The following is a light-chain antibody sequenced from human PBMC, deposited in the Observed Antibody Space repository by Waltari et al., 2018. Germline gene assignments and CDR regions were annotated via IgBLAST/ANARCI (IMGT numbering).Light chain of an antibody. J-gene: IGKJ1*01. CDR2: DSS. V-gene: IGKV3-11*01. CDR1: QSVSSY. CDR3: QQRRDSLWP. Sequence: EIGLTQSPATLSLSPGEKATLSCRASQSVSSYLAWYQQKPGQAPRLLIYDSSNRATDIPARFRGSGSGTDFTLTISSLDPKDLAVYCCQQRRDSLWPFGQGTKVEIK.